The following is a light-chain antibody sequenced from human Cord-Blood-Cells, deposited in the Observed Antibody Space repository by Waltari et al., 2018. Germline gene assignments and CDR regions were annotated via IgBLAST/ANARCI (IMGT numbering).Light chain of an antibody. CDR2: DVS. CDR3: SSYTSRSTLV. Sequence: QSALTQPASVSGSPGQSITISCTGTSSDVGGYNYVSWYQQHPGKAPKLMIYDVSNRTERVYYCISGSKSGNTASLAIYGLQAEDEAYYYWSSYTSRSTLVFGGGTKLTVL. V-gene: IGLV2-14*01. J-gene: IGLJ2*01. CDR1: SSDVGGYNY.